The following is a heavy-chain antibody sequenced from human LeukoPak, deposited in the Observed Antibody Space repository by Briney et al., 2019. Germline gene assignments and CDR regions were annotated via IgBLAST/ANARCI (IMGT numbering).Heavy chain of an antibody. V-gene: IGHV1-8*01. CDR3: ARVMVSSWDTDYYYYYMDV. Sequence: ASVTVSCKASGYTFTSYDINWVRQATGQGLEWMGWMNPNSGNTVYAQKFQGRVTMTRNTSISTAYMELSSLRSEDTAVYYCARVMVSSWDTDYYYYYMDVWGKGTTVTISS. CDR2: MNPNSGNT. J-gene: IGHJ6*03. CDR1: GYTFTSYD. D-gene: IGHD6-13*01.